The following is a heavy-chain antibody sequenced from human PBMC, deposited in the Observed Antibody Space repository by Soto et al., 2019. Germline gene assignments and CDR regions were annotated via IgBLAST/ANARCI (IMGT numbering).Heavy chain of an antibody. Sequence: SVKVSCKASGGTFSSYAISWVRQAPGQGLEWMGGIIPIFGTANYAQKFQGRVTITADESTSTAYMELSSLGSEDTAVYYCARVVIYCSGGSCYYNWFDPWGQGTLVTVSS. CDR3: ARVVIYCSGGSCYYNWFDP. V-gene: IGHV1-69*13. CDR2: IIPIFGTA. D-gene: IGHD2-15*01. CDR1: GGTFSSYA. J-gene: IGHJ5*02.